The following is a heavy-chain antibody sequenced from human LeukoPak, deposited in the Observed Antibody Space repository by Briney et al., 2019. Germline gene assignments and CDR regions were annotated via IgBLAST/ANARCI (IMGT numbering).Heavy chain of an antibody. CDR2: ISYDGSNK. CDR1: GFTFSSYA. V-gene: IGHV3-30-3*01. Sequence: GGSLRLSCAASGFTFSSYAMHWVRQAPGKGLEWVAVISYDGSNKYYADSVKGRFTISRDNSKNTLYLQMNSLRAEDTAVYYAINDYGDYWGQGTLVTVSS. CDR3: INDYGDY. J-gene: IGHJ4*02. D-gene: IGHD4-17*01.